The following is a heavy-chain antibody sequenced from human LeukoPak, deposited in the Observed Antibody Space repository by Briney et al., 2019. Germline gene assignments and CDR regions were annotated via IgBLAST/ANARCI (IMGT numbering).Heavy chain of an antibody. V-gene: IGHV3-21*01. J-gene: IGHJ4*02. CDR2: ISSSSSYI. D-gene: IGHD6-6*01. CDR1: GFTFSSYS. Sequence: PGGSLRLSCAASGFTFSSYSMNWVRQAPGKGLEWVSSISSSSSYIYYADSVKGRFTISRDNAKNSLYLQMNSLRAEDTAVYYCARVVRKQLGGLDYWGQGTLVTVSS. CDR3: ARVVRKQLGGLDY.